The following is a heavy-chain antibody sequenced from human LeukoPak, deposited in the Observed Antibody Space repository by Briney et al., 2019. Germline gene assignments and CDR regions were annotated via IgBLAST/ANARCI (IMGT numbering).Heavy chain of an antibody. D-gene: IGHD5-24*01. Sequence: PGGSLRLSCAASGFTSSSYALSWVRQAPEKGLEWVSGISNSGGSTYYADSVKGRFTISRDNSKNTLYLQMNSLRAEDTAVYYCAKGDGYNYDNWFDPWGQGTLVTVSS. CDR2: ISNSGGST. J-gene: IGHJ5*02. CDR1: GFTSSSYA. V-gene: IGHV3-23*01. CDR3: AKGDGYNYDNWFDP.